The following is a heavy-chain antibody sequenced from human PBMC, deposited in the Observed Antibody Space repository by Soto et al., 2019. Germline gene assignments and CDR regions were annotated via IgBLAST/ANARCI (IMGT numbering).Heavy chain of an antibody. J-gene: IGHJ4*02. CDR3: VRGTYRDYDSSGSYPLDY. V-gene: IGHV3-33*01. CDR2: IWYDGSNK. CDR1: GFTFSSYG. D-gene: IGHD3-22*01. Sequence: GGSLRLSCAASGFTFSSYGMHWVRQAPGKGLEWVAVIWYDGSNKYYADSVKGRFTISRDNSKNTLYLQMNSLRAEDTAVYYCVRGTYRDYDSSGSYPLDYWGQGTLVTVSS.